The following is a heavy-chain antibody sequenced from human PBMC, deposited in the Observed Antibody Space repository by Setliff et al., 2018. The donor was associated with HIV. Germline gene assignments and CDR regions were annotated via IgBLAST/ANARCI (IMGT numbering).Heavy chain of an antibody. D-gene: IGHD6-6*01. CDR2: INPKTGDT. V-gene: IGHV1-2*06. CDR1: GYTFTDYF. CDR3: ARDWSMTSRESNWFDP. J-gene: IGHJ5*02. Sequence: ASVKVSCKASGYTFTDYFMHWVRQAPGQGLEWMGRINPKTGDTKYKQKFQGRVTMTRDASVNTAYMELSSLTSDDTAVYYCARDWSMTSRESNWFDPWGQGTQVTVSS.